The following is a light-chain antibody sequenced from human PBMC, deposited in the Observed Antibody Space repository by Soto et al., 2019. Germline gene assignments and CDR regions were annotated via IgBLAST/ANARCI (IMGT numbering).Light chain of an antibody. V-gene: IGKV3-20*01. CDR2: GAS. Sequence: EIVLTQSPCTLSLSPGERVTLSCRASQSVSSSYLAWYQQKPGQAPRLLIYGASNRATGIPDRFSGSGSGTDFTLTISRLEPEDFAVYYCQQYGTSPFTFGPGTKVDIK. CDR3: QQYGTSPFT. J-gene: IGKJ3*01. CDR1: QSVSSSY.